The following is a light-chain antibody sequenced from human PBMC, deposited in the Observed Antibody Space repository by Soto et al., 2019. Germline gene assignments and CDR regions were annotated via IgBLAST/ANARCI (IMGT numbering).Light chain of an antibody. J-gene: IGKJ5*01. CDR2: GAF. CDR3: QQRNIWTPVT. CDR1: QTITNIS. Sequence: LTQSPRTLSLSPGQRSTLSCRAIQTITNISLAWYQQKPGQPPRLLIYGAFNRAAGIPARFSGSGSGTDFTLTISSREPEDSAVYYCQQRNIWTPVTFGQGTRLEIK. V-gene: IGKV3D-20*02.